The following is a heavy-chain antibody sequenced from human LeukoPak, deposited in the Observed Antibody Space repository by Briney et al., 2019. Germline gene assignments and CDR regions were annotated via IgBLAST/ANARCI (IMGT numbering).Heavy chain of an antibody. V-gene: IGHV3-30*18. J-gene: IGHJ6*02. D-gene: IGHD3-10*01. Sequence: QPGTSLRLSCAASGFTFSRFGMHWVRQAPGKGLEWVAVTRDDGSRAYYADSLKGRFTVSRDNSESTLFLQMNSLRPEDTAVYYCAKKLVPYIGSGYGLAVWGQGTTVTVSS. CDR3: AKKLVPYIGSGYGLAV. CDR1: GFTFSRFG. CDR2: TRDDGSRA.